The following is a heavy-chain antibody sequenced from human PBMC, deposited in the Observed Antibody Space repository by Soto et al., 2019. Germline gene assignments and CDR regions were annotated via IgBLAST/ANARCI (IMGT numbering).Heavy chain of an antibody. D-gene: IGHD5-18*01. J-gene: IGHJ1*01. CDR1: GFTFSSYS. Sequence: PGGSLRLSCAASGFTFSSYSMNWVRQAPGKGLEWVSYISSSSSTIYYADSVKGRFTISRDTAKNSLYLQMNSLRAEDTAVYYCARDGYSYGLEYFQHWGQGTLVTVSS. CDR3: ARDGYSYGLEYFQH. V-gene: IGHV3-48*01. CDR2: ISSSSSTI.